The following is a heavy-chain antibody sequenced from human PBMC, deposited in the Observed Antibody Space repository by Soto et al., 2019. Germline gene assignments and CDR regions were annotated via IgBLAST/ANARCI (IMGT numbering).Heavy chain of an antibody. CDR2: FRYDGDA. CDR1: GASIFNKDVY. CDR3: ARDGLDSSGYYSDYYGMDV. D-gene: IGHD3-22*01. Sequence: SETLSLTCTVSGASIFNKDVYFGWIRQPPGKGPEWIASFRYDGDAYYNPSLKSRVTKSVDTSKNQFSLKLSSVTAADTAVYYCARDGLDSSGYYSDYYGMDVWGQGTTVTVSS. V-gene: IGHV4-39*07. J-gene: IGHJ6*02.